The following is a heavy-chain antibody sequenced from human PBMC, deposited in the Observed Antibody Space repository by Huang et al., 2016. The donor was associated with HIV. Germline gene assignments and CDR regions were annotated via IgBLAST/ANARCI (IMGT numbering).Heavy chain of an antibody. D-gene: IGHD3-10*01. CDR3: VRENYGSGSTLHWFDP. CDR1: GFSFDSFA. CDR2: IPASSSFK. Sequence: DVQLVESGGGLVKPGGSLRLSCAAFGFSFDSFAMHWVRQAPGKGLEWVASIPASSSFKDDAVSLTGRFTVSRDNAKNSLYLQMNSLRPEDTAVYYCVRENYGSGSTLHWFDPWGQGTLVTVSS. V-gene: IGHV3-21*01. J-gene: IGHJ5*02.